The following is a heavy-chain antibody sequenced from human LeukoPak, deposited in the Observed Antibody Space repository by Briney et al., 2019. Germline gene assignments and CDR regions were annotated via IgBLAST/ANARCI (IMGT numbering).Heavy chain of an antibody. D-gene: IGHD3-10*01. CDR2: MNPNSGNT. CDR3: ASCLGVRGVMPPGSYYGMDV. Sequence: ASVKVSCKASGYTFTSYDINWVRQATGQGLEWMGWMNPNSGNTGYAQKFQGRATMTRNTSISTAYMELSSLRSEDTAVYYCASCLGVRGVMPPGSYYGMDVWGQGTTVTVSS. V-gene: IGHV1-8*01. J-gene: IGHJ6*02. CDR1: GYTFTSYD.